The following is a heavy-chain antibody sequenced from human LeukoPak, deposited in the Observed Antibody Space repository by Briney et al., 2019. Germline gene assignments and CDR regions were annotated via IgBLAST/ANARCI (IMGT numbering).Heavy chain of an antibody. CDR2: ISYDGSNK. CDR1: GFTFSSYA. V-gene: IGHV3-30-3*01. D-gene: IGHD2-8*01. J-gene: IGHJ5*02. Sequence: GGSLRLSCAASGFTFSSYAMHWVRQAPGKGLEWVAVISYDGSNKYYADSVKGRFTISRDNSKNTLYLQMNSLRAEDTAVYYCARGAVAVLMVYAGFGFDPWGQGTLVTVSS. CDR3: ARGAVAVLMVYAGFGFDP.